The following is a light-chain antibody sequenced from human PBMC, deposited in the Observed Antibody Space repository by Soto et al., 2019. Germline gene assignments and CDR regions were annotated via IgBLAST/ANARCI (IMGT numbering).Light chain of an antibody. J-gene: IGKJ4*01. CDR1: QSYGSY. Sequence: EVVLTQTPATLSLSPGERATLSCWASQSYGSYLAWYHQKPGQPPRLLIFVISYRATGVPDRFSGSGSGTLFTLTISSLEPEDFAVYYCQHRSNWRFGGGTKV. CDR2: VIS. V-gene: IGKV3-11*01. CDR3: QHRSNWR.